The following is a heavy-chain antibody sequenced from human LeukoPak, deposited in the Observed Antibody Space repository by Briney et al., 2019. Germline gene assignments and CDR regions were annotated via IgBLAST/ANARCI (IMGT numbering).Heavy chain of an antibody. CDR1: GGSISSSSYY. J-gene: IGHJ5*02. V-gene: IGHV4-39*07. CDR2: INHSGST. CDR3: ARGSSSGWFDP. Sequence: SETLSLTCTVSGGSISSSSYYWSWIRQPPGKGLEWIGEINHSGSTNYNPSLKSRVTISVDTSKNQFSLKLSSVTAADTAVYYCARGSSSGWFDPWGQGTLVTVSS. D-gene: IGHD6-6*01.